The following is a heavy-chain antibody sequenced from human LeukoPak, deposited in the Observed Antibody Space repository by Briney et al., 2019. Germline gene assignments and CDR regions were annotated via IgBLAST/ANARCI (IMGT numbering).Heavy chain of an antibody. J-gene: IGHJ3*02. CDR2: ISGSGGST. V-gene: IGHV3-23*01. Sequence: GGSLRLXCAASGFTFSSYAMSWVRQAPGKGLESVSAISGSGGSTYYADSVKGRFTISRDNSKNTLYLQMNSLRAEDTAVYYCAKDLVVGATVDAFDIWGQGTMVTVSS. CDR3: AKDLVVGATVDAFDI. D-gene: IGHD1-26*01. CDR1: GFTFSSYA.